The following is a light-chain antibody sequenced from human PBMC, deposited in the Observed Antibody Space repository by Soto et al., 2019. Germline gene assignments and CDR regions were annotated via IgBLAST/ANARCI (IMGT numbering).Light chain of an antibody. CDR3: QEYGSSPLT. V-gene: IGKV3-20*01. CDR2: GAS. Sequence: EIVLTQSPGTLSLSPGERATLSCRASQSVSSSYLAGYQQKPGQAPRLLIYGASSRATGIPDRFSGSGSGTDSTLTISAPEPEAVAVYYCQEYGSSPLTFGGGTKVESK. CDR1: QSVSSSY. J-gene: IGKJ4*01.